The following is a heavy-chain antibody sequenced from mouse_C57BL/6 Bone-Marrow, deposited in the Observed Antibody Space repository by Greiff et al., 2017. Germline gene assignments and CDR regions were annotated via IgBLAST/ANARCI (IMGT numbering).Heavy chain of an antibody. CDR2: ILPGSGST. CDR1: GYTFTGYW. Sequence: VQLQQSGAELMKPGASVKLSCKATGYTFTGYWIEWVKQRPGHGLEWIGEILPGSGSTNYTEKFKGKATFTADTSSNTAYMQLSSLTTEDSAIYYCARPYLIYAMDYWGQGTSVTVSS. CDR3: ARPYLIYAMDY. D-gene: IGHD6-5*01. J-gene: IGHJ4*01. V-gene: IGHV1-9*01.